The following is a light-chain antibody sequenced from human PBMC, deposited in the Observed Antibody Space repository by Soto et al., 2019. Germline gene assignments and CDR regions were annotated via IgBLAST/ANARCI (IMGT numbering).Light chain of an antibody. V-gene: IGKV3-20*01. Sequence: EIVLTQSPGTLSLSPGERATLSCRASQSVSSSYLAWYQQEPGQAPRLLISGASTRAAGISDRFRGSGSGTEFTLTISSLRSEDSAIYYCQQYFEWPPMTFGQGTKVDIK. CDR3: QQYFEWPPMT. CDR1: QSVSSSY. J-gene: IGKJ1*01. CDR2: GAS.